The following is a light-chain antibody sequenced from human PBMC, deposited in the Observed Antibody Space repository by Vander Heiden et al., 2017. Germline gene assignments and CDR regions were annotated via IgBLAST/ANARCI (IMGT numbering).Light chain of an antibody. Sequence: SYELTQPLSVSVALGQTARITGGGNNIGFKNVHWFQQKPGQAPGLVIYTNTSRPSGIPERFSGSNSGNTATLTISRAQAGDEADFYCQVWDTNVVVFGGGTKLTVL. CDR3: QVWDTNVVV. CDR1: NIGFKN. V-gene: IGLV3-9*01. CDR2: TNT. J-gene: IGLJ3*02.